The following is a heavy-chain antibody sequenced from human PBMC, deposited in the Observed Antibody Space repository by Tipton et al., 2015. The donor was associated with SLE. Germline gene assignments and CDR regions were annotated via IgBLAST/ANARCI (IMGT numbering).Heavy chain of an antibody. CDR3: ARDYILRGSFDP. Sequence: QSGAEVKKPGASVKVSCKASGYTFTSYAISWVRQAPGQGLEWMGGIIPIFGTANYAQKFQGRVTITTDESTSTAYMELSSLRSEDTAAYYCARDYILRGSFDPWGQGTLVTVSS. J-gene: IGHJ5*02. V-gene: IGHV1-69*05. CDR1: GYTFTSYA. D-gene: IGHD2-15*01. CDR2: IIPIFGTA.